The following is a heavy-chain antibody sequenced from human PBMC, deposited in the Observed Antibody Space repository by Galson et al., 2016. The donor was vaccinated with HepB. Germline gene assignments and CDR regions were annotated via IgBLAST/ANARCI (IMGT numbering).Heavy chain of an antibody. V-gene: IGHV4-61*01. CDR3: AGENFAVDALDV. Sequence: ETLSLTCTVSGDSVNRGSYFWAWIRQTPGKGLEWIGNIHDRGSTNYNPSLKSRVTISGDPSKKEFSLKLTSVTAADTAVYYCAGENFAVDALDVWGQGRKVTVSS. J-gene: IGHJ3*01. CDR1: GDSVNRGSYF. CDR2: IHDRGST.